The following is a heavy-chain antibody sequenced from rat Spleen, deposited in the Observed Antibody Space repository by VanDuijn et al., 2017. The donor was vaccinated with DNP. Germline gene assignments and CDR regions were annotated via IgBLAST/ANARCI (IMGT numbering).Heavy chain of an antibody. CDR3: TRDRQQLYLGLGYFDY. J-gene: IGHJ2*01. V-gene: IGHV5-46*01. CDR1: GFTFSSFP. D-gene: IGHD1-2*01. Sequence: EVQLVESGGGLVQPGRSMKLSCAASGFTFSSFPMAWVRQAPTKGLEWVATISTSGGSTYYRDSVKGRFTISRDNAKSTLYLQMNTLRSEDTATYYCTRDRQQLYLGLGYFDYWGQGVMVTVSS. CDR2: ISTSGGST.